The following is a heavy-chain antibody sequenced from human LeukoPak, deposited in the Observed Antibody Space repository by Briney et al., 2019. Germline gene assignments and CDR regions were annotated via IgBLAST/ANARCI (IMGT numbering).Heavy chain of an antibody. J-gene: IGHJ5*02. CDR2: IYTSGST. Sequence: SETLSLTCTVSGGSISSYYWSWIRQPAGKGLEWIGRIYTSGSTNYNPSLESRVTMSVDTSKNQFSLKLSSVTAADTAVYHFARDRRELEGRGFDRWGQGTLVTVSS. V-gene: IGHV4-4*07. D-gene: IGHD1-1*01. CDR3: ARDRRELEGRGFDR. CDR1: GGSISSYY.